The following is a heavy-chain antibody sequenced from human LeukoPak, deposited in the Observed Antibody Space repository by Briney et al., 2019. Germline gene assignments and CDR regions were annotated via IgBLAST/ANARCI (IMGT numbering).Heavy chain of an antibody. CDR3: ARERSSSWYGACDI. J-gene: IGHJ3*02. CDR1: GFTFSSYA. Sequence: GGSLRLSCAASGFTFSSYAMHWVRQAPGKGLEWVAVISYDGSNKYYADSVKGRFTISRDNSKNTLYLQMKSLRAEDTAVYYCARERSSSWYGACDIWGQGTRVTVSS. V-gene: IGHV3-30-3*01. D-gene: IGHD6-13*01. CDR2: ISYDGSNK.